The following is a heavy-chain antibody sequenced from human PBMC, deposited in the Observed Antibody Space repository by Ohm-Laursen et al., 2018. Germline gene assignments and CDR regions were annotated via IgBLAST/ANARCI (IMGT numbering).Heavy chain of an antibody. CDR3: VRVRSTSYYFDN. J-gene: IGHJ4*02. Sequence: SLRLSCTASGFTFRSYGMHWVRQAPDKGLEWVAFIWYDGSNKYYEESVKGRFTISRDNSNNTLYLQMTSLRPEDTAVYYCVRVRSTSYYFDNWGQGTLVTVSS. V-gene: IGHV3-33*01. D-gene: IGHD2-2*01. CDR2: IWYDGSNK. CDR1: GFTFRSYG.